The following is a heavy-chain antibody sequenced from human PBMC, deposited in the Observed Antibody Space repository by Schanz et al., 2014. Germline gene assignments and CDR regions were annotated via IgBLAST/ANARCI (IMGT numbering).Heavy chain of an antibody. CDR1: GFTFSSYA. Sequence: EVQLLESGGGLVQPGGSLRLSCAASGFTFSSYAMSWVRQAPGKGLEWVSNIPWNGADIGYAGSVRGRFTMSRDNAKNSVFLQMNSLRAEDTAVYYCVRERTNYGGNSYFFDHWGQGTLVTVSS. V-gene: IGHV3-23*01. J-gene: IGHJ4*02. CDR2: IPWNGADI. CDR3: VRERTNYGGNSYFFDH. D-gene: IGHD2-21*02.